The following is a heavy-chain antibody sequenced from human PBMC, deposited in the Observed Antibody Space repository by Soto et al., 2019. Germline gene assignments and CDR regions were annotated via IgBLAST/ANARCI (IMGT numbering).Heavy chain of an antibody. V-gene: IGHV4-34*01. J-gene: IGHJ6*02. CDR2: INHSGST. D-gene: IGHD3-10*01. Sequence: PSETLSLTCAVYGGSFSGYYWSWIRQPPGKGLEWIGEINHSGSTNYNPSLKSRVTISVDTSKNQFSLKLSSVTAADTAVYYCAIPWVGSGSYYHYSYYGMDVWGQGTTVTVSS. CDR1: GGSFSGYY. CDR3: AIPWVGSGSYYHYSYYGMDV.